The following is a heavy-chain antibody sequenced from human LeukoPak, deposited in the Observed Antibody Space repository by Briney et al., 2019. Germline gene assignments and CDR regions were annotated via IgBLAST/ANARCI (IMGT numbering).Heavy chain of an antibody. D-gene: IGHD6-19*01. CDR1: GYTLTELS. Sequence: ASVKVSCKVSGYTLTELSMHWVRQAPGKGLEWMGGFDPEDGETIYAQKFQGRVTMIEDTSTDTAYMELSSLRSEDTAVYYCATEVVPGSSDNWFDPWGQGTLVTVSS. V-gene: IGHV1-24*01. CDR2: FDPEDGET. J-gene: IGHJ5*02. CDR3: ATEVVPGSSDNWFDP.